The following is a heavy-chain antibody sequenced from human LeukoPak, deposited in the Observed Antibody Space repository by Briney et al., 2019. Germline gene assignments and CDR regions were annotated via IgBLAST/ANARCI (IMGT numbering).Heavy chain of an antibody. D-gene: IGHD3-16*01. CDR3: ARVGGPFDI. CDR2: IYHSGST. CDR1: GYSISSGYY. V-gene: IGHV4-38-2*01. Sequence: KPSETLSLTCGVSGYSISSGYYWGWIRQPPGKGLEWIGSIYHSGSTYYHPSLKSRVTISVDTSKNQFSLRLSSVTAADTAVYYSARVGGPFDIWGQGPMVTVSS. J-gene: IGHJ3*02.